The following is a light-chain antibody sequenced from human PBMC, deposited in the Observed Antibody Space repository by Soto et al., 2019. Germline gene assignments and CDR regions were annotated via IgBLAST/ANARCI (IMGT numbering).Light chain of an antibody. CDR1: SSDVGGYNY. CDR3: SSYAGSNNLYV. J-gene: IGLJ1*01. CDR2: EVS. V-gene: IGLV2-8*01. Sequence: HSLLTQPPSASGTPGQSVTISCPGTSSDVGGYNYVSWYQQHPGKAPKLMIYEVSKRPSGVPDRFSGSKSGNTASLTVSGLQAEDEADYYCSSYAGSNNLYVFGTGTKVTVL.